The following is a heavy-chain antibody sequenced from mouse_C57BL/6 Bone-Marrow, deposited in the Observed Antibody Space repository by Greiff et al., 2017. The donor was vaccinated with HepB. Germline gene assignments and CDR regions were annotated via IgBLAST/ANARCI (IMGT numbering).Heavy chain of an antibody. CDR2: IYPGSGST. J-gene: IGHJ2*01. CDR1: GYTFTSYW. V-gene: IGHV1-55*01. D-gene: IGHD3-3*01. CDR3: AMRGRVDY. Sequence: QVHVKQPGAELVKPGASVKMSCKASGYTFTSYWLTWVKQRPGQGLEWIGDIYPGSGSTNYNEKFKSKATLTVDTSSSTAYMQLSSLTSEDSAVYDGAMRGRVDYWGQGTTLTVSA.